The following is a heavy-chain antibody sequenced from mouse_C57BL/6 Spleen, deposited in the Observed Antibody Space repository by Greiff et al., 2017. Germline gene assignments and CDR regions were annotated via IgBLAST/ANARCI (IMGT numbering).Heavy chain of an antibody. CDR2: IRSKSNNYAT. D-gene: IGHD1-1*01. Sequence: DAGGGLVQPKGSLKLSCAASGFSFNTYAMNWVRQAPGKGLEWVARIRSKSNNYATYYADSVKDRFTISRDDSESMLYLQMNNLKTEDTAMYYCVRQGYGSNYFDYWGQGTTLTVSS. CDR3: VRQGYGSNYFDY. CDR1: GFSFNTYA. J-gene: IGHJ2*01. V-gene: IGHV10-1*01.